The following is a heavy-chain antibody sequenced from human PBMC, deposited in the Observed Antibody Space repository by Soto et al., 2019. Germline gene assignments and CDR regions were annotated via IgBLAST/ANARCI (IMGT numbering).Heavy chain of an antibody. Sequence: SETLSLTCAVYGGSFSGYYCSWIRQPPWKGLEWIGEINHSGITNYNPSLKSRVTISVDTSKNQFSLKLSSVTAADTAVYYCASYYYDSSGTYYFDYWGQGTLV. V-gene: IGHV4-34*01. CDR2: INHSGIT. CDR1: GGSFSGYY. J-gene: IGHJ4*02. CDR3: ASYYYDSSGTYYFDY. D-gene: IGHD3-22*01.